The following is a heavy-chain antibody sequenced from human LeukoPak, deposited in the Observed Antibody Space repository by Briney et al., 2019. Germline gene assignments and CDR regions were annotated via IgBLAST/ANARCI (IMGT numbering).Heavy chain of an antibody. CDR1: GFTVSSNY. CDR3: ARGDTVTRDFDY. V-gene: IGHV3-66*01. CDR2: IYSGGST. D-gene: IGHD4-17*01. Sequence: GGSLRLSCAASGFTVSSNYMSWVRQAPGKGLEWVSVIYSGGSTYYADSVKGRFTISRDNSKNTLYLQMNSLRAEDTAVYYCARGDTVTRDFDYWGQGTLVTVSS. J-gene: IGHJ4*02.